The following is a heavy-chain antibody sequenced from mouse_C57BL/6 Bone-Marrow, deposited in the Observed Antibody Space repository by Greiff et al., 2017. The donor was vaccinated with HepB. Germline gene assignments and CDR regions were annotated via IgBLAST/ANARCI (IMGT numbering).Heavy chain of an antibody. CDR1: GFSLTSYG. Sequence: VQLVESGPGLVQPSQSLSITCTVSGFSLTSYGVHWVRQSPGKGLEWLGVIWSGGSTDYNAAFISRLSISKDNSKSQCFFKMNSLQADDTAIYYCARKGLDSSGYGFAYWGQGTLVTVSA. D-gene: IGHD3-2*02. J-gene: IGHJ3*01. V-gene: IGHV2-2*01. CDR3: ARKGLDSSGYGFAY. CDR2: IWSGGST.